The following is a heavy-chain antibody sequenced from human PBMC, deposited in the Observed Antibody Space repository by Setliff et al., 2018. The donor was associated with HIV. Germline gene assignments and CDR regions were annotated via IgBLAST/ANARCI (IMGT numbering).Heavy chain of an antibody. Sequence: ASVKVSCKASGYTFTSYDINWVRQATGRGLEWMGRINPNSGGTNYVQKFQGRVTMTRDRSVSTAYMELSRLRSDDTGVYYCASKVHCTNGVCLDAFDIWGQGTMVTV. J-gene: IGHJ3*02. CDR3: ASKVHCTNGVCLDAFDI. V-gene: IGHV1-2*05. CDR1: GYTFTSYD. D-gene: IGHD2-8*01. CDR2: INPNSGGT.